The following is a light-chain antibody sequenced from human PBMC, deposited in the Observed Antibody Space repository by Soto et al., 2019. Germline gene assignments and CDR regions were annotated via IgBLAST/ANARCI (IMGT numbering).Light chain of an antibody. Sequence: QSVLTQPASVSGSPGQSITISCTGTSSVVGSYNLVSWYQQHPGKAPKLMIYEGSKRPSGVSNRFSGSKSGNTASLTISGLQAEDEADYYCSSYASSTTPYVFGTGTKVTVL. J-gene: IGLJ1*01. CDR1: SSVVGSYNL. CDR3: SSYASSTTPYV. V-gene: IGLV2-14*02. CDR2: EGS.